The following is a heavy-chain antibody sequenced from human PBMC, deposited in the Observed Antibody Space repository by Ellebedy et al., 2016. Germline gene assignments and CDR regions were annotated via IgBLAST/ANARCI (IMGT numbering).Heavy chain of an antibody. CDR2: ISWNSGSI. CDR1: GFTFDDYA. CDR3: AKDKVRGYSYGYVYFDY. Sequence: SLKISXAASGFTFDDYAMHWVRQAPGKGLEWVSGISWNSGSIGYADSVKGRFTISRDNAKNSLYLQMNSLRAEDTALYYCAKDKVRGYSYGYVYFDYWGQGTLVTVSS. D-gene: IGHD5-18*01. J-gene: IGHJ4*02. V-gene: IGHV3-9*01.